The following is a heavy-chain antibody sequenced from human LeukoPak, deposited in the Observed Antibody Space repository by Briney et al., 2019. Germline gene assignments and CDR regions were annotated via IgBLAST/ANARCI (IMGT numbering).Heavy chain of an antibody. CDR1: GDSVSSNSAA. CDR2: TYYWSKWYN. J-gene: IGHJ4*02. V-gene: IGHV6-1*01. D-gene: IGHD2-15*01. CDR3: ARGGGYCSGGTCYFFDY. Sequence: SQTLSLTCAISGDSVSSNSAAWNWIRQSPSRGLEWLGRTYYWSKWYNDYAVSVKSRITINPDTSKNQVSLQLNSVTPEDTAVYYCARGGGYCSGGTCYFFDYWGQGTLVTVSS.